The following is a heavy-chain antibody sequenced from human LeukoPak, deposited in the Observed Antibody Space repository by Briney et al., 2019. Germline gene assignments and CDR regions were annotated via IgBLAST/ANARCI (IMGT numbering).Heavy chain of an antibody. CDR3: ARGIGGSYYVGYYFDY. Sequence: ASVKVSCKASGYTFTSYYMHWVRQAPGHGLEWMGIINPSGGSTSYAQKFQGRVTMTRDTSTSTVYMELSSLKSEDTAVYYCARGIGGSYYVGYYFDYWGQGTLVTVSS. CDR1: GYTFTSYY. CDR2: INPSGGST. V-gene: IGHV1-46*01. J-gene: IGHJ4*02. D-gene: IGHD1-26*01.